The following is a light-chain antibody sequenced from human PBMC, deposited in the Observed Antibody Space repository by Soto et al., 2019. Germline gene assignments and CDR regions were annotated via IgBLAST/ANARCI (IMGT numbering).Light chain of an antibody. CDR3: QSRTV. V-gene: IGLV6-57*01. J-gene: IGLJ2*01. CDR2: EDD. Sequence: NFVLTQPRSVSESPGKTISVSCIRSSGSIGNNYVQWYLQRPGSTPTNLIYEDDQRPSGVPDRFSGSVDSSSNSAFRTISRRRPEEEAIYYCQSRTVFGGGTKLSVL. CDR1: SGSIGNNY.